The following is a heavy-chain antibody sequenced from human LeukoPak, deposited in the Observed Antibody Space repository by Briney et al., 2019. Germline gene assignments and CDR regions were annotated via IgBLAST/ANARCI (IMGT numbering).Heavy chain of an antibody. V-gene: IGHV4-59*08. CDR2: IYYSGST. Sequence: PSETLSLTCSVSGGSISGYYWSWIRQPPGKGLEWIGYIYYSGSTKYNPSLKSRVTISVDTSKNQFSLKLSSVSAADTAVYYCARHPEWEREAGSTWGQGTLVTVSS. D-gene: IGHD3-10*01. CDR1: GGSISGYY. CDR3: ARHPEWEREAGST. J-gene: IGHJ5*02.